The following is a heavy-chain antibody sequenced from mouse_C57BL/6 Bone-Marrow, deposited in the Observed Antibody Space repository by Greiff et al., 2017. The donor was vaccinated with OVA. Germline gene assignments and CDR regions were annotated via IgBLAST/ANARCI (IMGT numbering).Heavy chain of an antibody. CDR3: ARQNGNYEAMDY. CDR2: ISNLAYSI. J-gene: IGHJ4*01. V-gene: IGHV5-15*04. D-gene: IGHD2-1*01. Sequence: EVKLVESGGGLVQPGGSLKLSCAASGFTFSDYGMAWVRQAPRTGPEWVAFISNLAYSIYYADTVTGRFTISRENAKNTLYLEMSSLRSEDTAMYYCARQNGNYEAMDYWGQGTSVTVSS. CDR1: GFTFSDYG.